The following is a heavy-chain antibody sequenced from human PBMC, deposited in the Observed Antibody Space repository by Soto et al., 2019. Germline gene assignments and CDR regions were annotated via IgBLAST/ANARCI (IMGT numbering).Heavy chain of an antibody. CDR3: ARVQGAAYFYYAMAV. Sequence: QVQLVQSGAEVKRPGSSVKVSCKASGGTFSSYAINWVRQAPGQGLEWMGGIIPILGTVKYAKKFQCRVTITADESANTAYMELSSLRSEDTAVYYCARVQGAAYFYYAMAVWGQGTTVTVSS. V-gene: IGHV1-69*01. CDR1: GGTFSSYA. CDR2: IIPILGTV. D-gene: IGHD6-25*01. J-gene: IGHJ6*02.